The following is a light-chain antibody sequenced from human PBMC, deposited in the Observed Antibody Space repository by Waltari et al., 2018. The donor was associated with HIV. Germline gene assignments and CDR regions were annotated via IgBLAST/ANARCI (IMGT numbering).Light chain of an antibody. CDR2: EVS. J-gene: IGLJ3*02. Sequence: QSALTQPPSASGSPGQSVTISCTGTSSDIGGYNYVSWYQQHPGKAPKLMIYEVSKLPSGVPDRFSGSKSGNTASLTVSGLQAEDEADYYCSSFAGSNNLGVFGGGTKLTVL. CDR1: SSDIGGYNY. CDR3: SSFAGSNNLGV. V-gene: IGLV2-8*01.